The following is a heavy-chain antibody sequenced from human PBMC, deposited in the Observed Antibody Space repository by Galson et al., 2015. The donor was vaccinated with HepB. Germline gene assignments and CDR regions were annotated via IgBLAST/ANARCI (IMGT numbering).Heavy chain of an antibody. CDR3: ARDPDIVVVPAAQGWFDP. V-gene: IGHV1-3*01. J-gene: IGHJ5*02. CDR2: INAGNGNT. Sequence: SVKVSCKASGYTFTSYAMHWMRQAPGQRLEWMGWINAGNGNTKYSQKFQGRVTITRDTSASTAYMELSSLRSEDTAVYYCARDPDIVVVPAAQGWFDPWGQGTLVTVSS. D-gene: IGHD2-2*01. CDR1: GYTFTSYA.